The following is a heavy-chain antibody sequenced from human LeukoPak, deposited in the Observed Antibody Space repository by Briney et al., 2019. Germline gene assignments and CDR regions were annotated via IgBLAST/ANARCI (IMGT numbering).Heavy chain of an antibody. V-gene: IGHV4-4*02. Sequence: KASETLSLTCAVSGGSISSSNWWGWVRQPPGKGLEWIGEIYHSGSTNYNPSLKSRVTISVDKSKNQFSLKLSSVTAADTAVYYCARDRPLGYCSSTSCPPGLDPWGQGTLVTVSS. CDR2: IYHSGST. D-gene: IGHD2-2*01. J-gene: IGHJ5*02. CDR3: ARDRPLGYCSSTSCPPGLDP. CDR1: GGSISSSNW.